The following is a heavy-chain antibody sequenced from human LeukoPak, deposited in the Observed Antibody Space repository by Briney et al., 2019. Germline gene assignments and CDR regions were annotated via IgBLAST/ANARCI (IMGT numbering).Heavy chain of an antibody. J-gene: IGHJ5*02. CDR3: ARVNGPNSGYYYTLDL. V-gene: IGHV3-33*01. CDR1: GLTFRNCA. Sequence: PGRSLRLSCAASGLTFRNCAMPWVRQAPGGGLEGVAVIWYDGTEKYYAASVMGRFTISRDSSENTLYLQMNGLRTEDTGVYYCARVNGPNSGYYYTLDLWGQGTPVTVSS. CDR2: IWYDGTEK. D-gene: IGHD3-22*01.